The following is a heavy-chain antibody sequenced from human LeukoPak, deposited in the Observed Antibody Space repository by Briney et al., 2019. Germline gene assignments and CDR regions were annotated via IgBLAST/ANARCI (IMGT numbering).Heavy chain of an antibody. Sequence: TGGSLRLSCAASGFTFDDYAMHWVRQAPGKGLEWVSGISWNSGSIGYADSVKGRFTTSRDNAKNSLYLQMNSLRAEDTALYYCARAIRYFDWFQSSAFDIWGQGTMITVSS. CDR3: ARAIRYFDWFQSSAFDI. J-gene: IGHJ3*02. CDR1: GFTFDDYA. V-gene: IGHV3-9*01. CDR2: ISWNSGSI. D-gene: IGHD3-9*01.